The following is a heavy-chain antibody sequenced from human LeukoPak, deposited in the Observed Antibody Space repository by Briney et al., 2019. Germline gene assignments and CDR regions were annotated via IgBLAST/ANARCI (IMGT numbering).Heavy chain of an antibody. CDR3: AGLGYQLGYFDY. V-gene: IGHV1-69*01. J-gene: IGHJ4*02. CDR2: IIPIFGTA. CDR1: GGTFSSYA. D-gene: IGHD2-2*01. Sequence: SVKVSCKASGGTFSSYAISWVRHAPGQGLEWMGGIIPIFGTANYAQKFQGRVTITADESTITAYMELSSLRSEDTAVYYWAGLGYQLGYFDYWGQGTLVTVSS.